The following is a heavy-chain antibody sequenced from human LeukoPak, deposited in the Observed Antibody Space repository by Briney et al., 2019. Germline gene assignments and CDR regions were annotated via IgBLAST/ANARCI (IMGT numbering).Heavy chain of an antibody. CDR1: SGSISNYY. J-gene: IGHJ3*01. D-gene: IGHD4-17*01. CDR3: ARDVVPRDYGDTLNAYDL. Sequence: PSETLSLTCSVSSGSISNYYWNWIRQSPGRGLDWIGYIYDSGTTNYNPSHKTRVTISLDTSKSQFSLRLSSVTAADTALYFCARDVVPRDYGDTLNAYDLWGQGTMVTVS. V-gene: IGHV4-59*01. CDR2: IYDSGTT.